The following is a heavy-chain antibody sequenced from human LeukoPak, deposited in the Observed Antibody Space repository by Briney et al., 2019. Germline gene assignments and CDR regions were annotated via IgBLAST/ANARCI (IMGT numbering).Heavy chain of an antibody. CDR1: GFTFGDYA. V-gene: IGHV3-49*04. Sequence: GGSLRLSCTASGFTFGDYAMSWVRQAPGKGLEWVGFIRSKAYGGTTEYAASVKGRFTISRDDSKSIAYLQMNSLKTEDTAVYYCTRDFRDYYDSGGYFDYWGQGTLVTVSS. D-gene: IGHD3-22*01. CDR2: IRSKAYGGTT. J-gene: IGHJ4*02. CDR3: TRDFRDYYDSGGYFDY.